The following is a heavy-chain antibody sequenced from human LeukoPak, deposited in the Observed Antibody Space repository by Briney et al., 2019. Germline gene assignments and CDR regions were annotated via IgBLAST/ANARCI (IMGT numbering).Heavy chain of an antibody. D-gene: IGHD6-25*01. V-gene: IGHV5-51*01. CDR2: SDLGDSDT. CDR3: ASAAPDAFDI. Sequence: GESLKISCKGSGYSFSIYWIGWVRQMPGKRLEWMGISDLGDSDTRYSPSFQGQVTISADKSISTAYLQWSSLKASDTAMYYCASAAPDAFDIWGQGTMVTVSS. CDR1: GYSFSIYW. J-gene: IGHJ3*02.